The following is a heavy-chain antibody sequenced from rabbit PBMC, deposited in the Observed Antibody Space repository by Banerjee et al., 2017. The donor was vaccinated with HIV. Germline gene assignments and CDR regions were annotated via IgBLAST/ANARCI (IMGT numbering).Heavy chain of an antibody. V-gene: IGHV1S40*01. CDR2: IYAGSSGST. CDR1: GFDFSSYS. J-gene: IGHJ4*01. CDR3: ARNTYGYAGYAYATNL. Sequence: QSLEESGGELVKPGASLTLTCTASGFDFSSYSMCWVRQAPGKGLEWIACIYAGSSGSTYYASWAKGRFTISKTSSTTVTLQMTSLTAADTATYFCARNTYGYAGYAYATNLWGPGTLVTVS. D-gene: IGHD6-1*01.